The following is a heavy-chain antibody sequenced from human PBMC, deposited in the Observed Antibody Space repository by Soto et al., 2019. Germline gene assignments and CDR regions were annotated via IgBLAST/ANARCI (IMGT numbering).Heavy chain of an antibody. V-gene: IGHV3-30*03. D-gene: IGHD2-15*01. CDR2: ISYDGSDK. CDR1: RFTFNSYG. CDR3: GAAQYFSDY. Sequence: QPWGSLRLSCAASRFTFNSYGMHGVRQAPGKGLEWVALISYDGSDKYYADSVKGRFTISRDNSKNTLYLQMNSLRVEDTAVYYCGAAQYFSDYWGQGTQVTVSS. J-gene: IGHJ4*02.